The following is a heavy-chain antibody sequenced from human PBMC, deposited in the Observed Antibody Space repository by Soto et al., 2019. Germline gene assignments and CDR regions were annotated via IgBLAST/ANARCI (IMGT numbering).Heavy chain of an antibody. V-gene: IGHV3-7*01. CDR1: GFTFGSYW. D-gene: IGHD4-17*01. CDR3: GRDTKRSDYDDGFDF. Sequence: GGSLRLSCAASGFTFGSYWMSWVRQAPGRGLEWVANIKQDGSEKFYVDSVKGRFTISRDNAKNSLYLQMNSLRAEDTAVYYCGRDTKRSDYDDGFDFWGQGTLVTVSS. CDR2: IKQDGSEK. J-gene: IGHJ4*02.